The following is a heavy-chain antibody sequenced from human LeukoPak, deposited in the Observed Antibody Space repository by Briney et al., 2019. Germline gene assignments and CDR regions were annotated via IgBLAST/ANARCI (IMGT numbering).Heavy chain of an antibody. J-gene: IGHJ3*01. CDR2: INPTSGRA. Sequence: ASVKVSCKASGYIFNNFYVHWVRQAPGQGLEWVGIINPTSGRASNAQKFQGRVTMTTDMSTSTLHMELTSLTSEDTAVYSGASGGVYRGGAFDLWGRGTLVTVSS. V-gene: IGHV1-46*02. CDR1: GYIFNNFY. CDR3: ASGGVYRGGAFDL. D-gene: IGHD2-8*02.